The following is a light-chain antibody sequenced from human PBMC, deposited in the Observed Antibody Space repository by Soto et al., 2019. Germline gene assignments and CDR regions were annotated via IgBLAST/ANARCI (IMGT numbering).Light chain of an antibody. V-gene: IGKV1-39*01. CDR2: AAS. CDR1: QDISNY. J-gene: IGKJ1*01. Sequence: DIQMTQSPSSLSASVGDRVTITCQASQDISNYLNWYQQKPGKPPRLLIYAASSLQSGVPSRFSGSGSGTDFTLTISSLQPEDFATYSCQQSYNSPQTFGRGTKVDI. CDR3: QQSYNSPQT.